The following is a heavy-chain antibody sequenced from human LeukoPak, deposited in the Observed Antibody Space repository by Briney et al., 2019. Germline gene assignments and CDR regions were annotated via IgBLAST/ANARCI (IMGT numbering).Heavy chain of an antibody. CDR1: GGSISSSSYY. Sequence: SETLSLTCTVSGGSISSSSYYWGWIRQPPGKGLEWIGSIYYSGSTYYNPSLKSRVTISVDTSKNQFSLKLSSVTAADTAVYYCARAAVVVGVVAFDIWGQGTMVTVSS. D-gene: IGHD1-26*01. J-gene: IGHJ3*02. CDR2: IYYSGST. V-gene: IGHV4-39*07. CDR3: ARAAVVVGVVAFDI.